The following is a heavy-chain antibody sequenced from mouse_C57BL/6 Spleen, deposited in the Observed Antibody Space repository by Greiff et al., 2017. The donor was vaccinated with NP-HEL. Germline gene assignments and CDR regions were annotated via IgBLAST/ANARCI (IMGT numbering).Heavy chain of an antibody. D-gene: IGHD2-3*01. CDR3: ARVGDGYYGFDY. CDR2: ISYDGSN. CDR1: GYSITSGYY. Sequence: EVQLQQSGPGLVKPSQSLSLTCSVTGYSITSGYYWNWIRQFPGNKLEWMGYISYDGSNNYNPSLKNRISITRDTSKNQFFLKLNSVTTEDTATYYCARVGDGYYGFDYWGQGTTLTVSS. J-gene: IGHJ2*01. V-gene: IGHV3-6*01.